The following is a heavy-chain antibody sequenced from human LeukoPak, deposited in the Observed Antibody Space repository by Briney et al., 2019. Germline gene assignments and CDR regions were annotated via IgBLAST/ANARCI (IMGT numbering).Heavy chain of an antibody. CDR3: ARDSEYCSSTSCSNFDY. J-gene: IGHJ4*02. CDR1: SFIFYIYS. CDR2: FNSSSSTR. V-gene: IGHV3-48*04. Sequence: GGSLTLLCAACSFIFYIYSMMWLPQAPGEGLEGVIYFNSSSSTRYYAVSVKGRFTISRDNAKNSLYLQMNSLRAEDTAVYYCARDSEYCSSTSCSNFDYWGQGTLVTVSS. D-gene: IGHD2-2*01.